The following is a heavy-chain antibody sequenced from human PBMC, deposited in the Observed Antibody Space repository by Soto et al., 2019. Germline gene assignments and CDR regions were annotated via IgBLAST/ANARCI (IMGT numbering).Heavy chain of an antibody. Sequence: SETLSLTCAVYGGSVNGYYWNWIRQPPGKGLEWIGEINHTGGTHYNPSLKSRVTMSVDTSKNQFSLMLSSVTAADTAIYYCARAHYYYGMDVWGQGTTVTVSS. CDR3: ARAHYYYGMDV. CDR2: INHTGGT. J-gene: IGHJ6*01. V-gene: IGHV4-34*01. CDR1: GGSVNGYY.